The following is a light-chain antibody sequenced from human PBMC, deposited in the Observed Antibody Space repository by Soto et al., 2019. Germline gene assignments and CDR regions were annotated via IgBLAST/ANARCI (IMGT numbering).Light chain of an antibody. CDR3: LQDYGDSWT. V-gene: IGKV1-6*01. Sequence: KAQSPSSLSASVGEKIIITCRASRDVGSDVSWYQQKPGQAPKLLIYAASNLYTGVPSRFSGSRSGTEFTLTISSLQPEDFASYYCLQDYGDSWTFGQGTKV. CDR2: AAS. CDR1: RDVGSD. J-gene: IGKJ1*01.